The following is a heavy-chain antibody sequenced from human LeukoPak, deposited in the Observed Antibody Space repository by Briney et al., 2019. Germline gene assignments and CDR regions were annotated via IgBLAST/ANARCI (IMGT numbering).Heavy chain of an antibody. D-gene: IGHD2-21*02. Sequence: SETLSLTCTVSGGSISSYYWSWIRQPAGKGLEWIGRIYTSGSTNYNPSLKSRVTMSVDTSKSQFSLKLSSVTAADTAVYYCARDLGRGWRDSYLDYWGQGTLVTVSS. J-gene: IGHJ4*02. CDR2: IYTSGST. CDR3: ARDLGRGWRDSYLDY. V-gene: IGHV4-4*07. CDR1: GGSISSYY.